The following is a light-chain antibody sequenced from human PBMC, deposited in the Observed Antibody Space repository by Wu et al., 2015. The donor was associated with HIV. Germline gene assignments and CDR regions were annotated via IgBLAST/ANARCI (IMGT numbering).Light chain of an antibody. J-gene: IGKJ4*01. Sequence: AIQLTQSPSSLSASVGDRVAITCRTSQGISSALAWYQKKPGKPPKLLISDASTLESGVPLRFSGSGSGTEFILTISSLQPEDLATYYCQVFNNYPLTFGGGTKVEI. CDR3: QVFNNYPLT. CDR2: DAS. CDR1: QGISSA. V-gene: IGKV1D-13*01.